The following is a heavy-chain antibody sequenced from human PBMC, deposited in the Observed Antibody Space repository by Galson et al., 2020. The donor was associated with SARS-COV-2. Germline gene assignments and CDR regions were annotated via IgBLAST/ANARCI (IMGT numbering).Heavy chain of an antibody. CDR1: GFSLSTSGMC. CDR3: ARLLAVAGPYYYYCGMDV. V-gene: IGHV2-70*01. Sequence: SGPTLVKPTQTLTLTCTFSGFSLSTSGMCVSWIRQPPGKALEWLALIDWDDDKYYSTSLKTRLTISKDTSKNQVVLTMTNMDPVDTATYYCARLLAVAGPYYYYCGMDVWGQGTTITVSS. J-gene: IGHJ6*02. CDR2: IDWDDDK. D-gene: IGHD6-19*01.